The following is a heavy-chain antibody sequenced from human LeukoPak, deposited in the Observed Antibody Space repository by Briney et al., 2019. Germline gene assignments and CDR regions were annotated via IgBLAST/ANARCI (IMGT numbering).Heavy chain of an antibody. Sequence: ASVKVSCKASGYTFTSYGISWVRQAPGQGLEWIGWINAYNGNTNYGRKLQGRVTMTTDTTTSTAYMELRSLGSDDTAVYYCARDAGKLSCSHWGQGTLVTVSS. CDR1: GYTFTSYG. J-gene: IGHJ4*02. V-gene: IGHV1-18*01. CDR3: ARDAGKLSCSH. CDR2: INAYNGNT. D-gene: IGHD1-14*01.